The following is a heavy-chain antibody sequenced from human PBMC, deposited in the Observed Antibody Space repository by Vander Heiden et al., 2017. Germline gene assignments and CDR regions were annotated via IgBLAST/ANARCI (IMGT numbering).Heavy chain of an antibody. CDR3: ARGRVGWLLRQTKNWFDP. Sequence: QVQLQQWGAGLSKPSETLPLTCAVYGGSFSGYYRSWIRQPPGKGLKWIEEINHSGSTNYNTSLKRRVTISVDTSKNQFSLKLSSVTAAETAVYYCARGRVGWLLRQTKNWFDPWGQGTLVTVSS. CDR1: GGSFSGYY. V-gene: IGHV4-34*01. D-gene: IGHD2-21*01. J-gene: IGHJ5*02. CDR2: INHSGST.